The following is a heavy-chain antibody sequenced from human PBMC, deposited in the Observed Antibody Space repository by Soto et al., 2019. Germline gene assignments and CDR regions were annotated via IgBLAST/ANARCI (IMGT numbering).Heavy chain of an antibody. CDR1: GFTFSSYS. V-gene: IGHV3-21*01. D-gene: IGHD3-10*01. J-gene: IGHJ6*02. Sequence: EVQLVESGGGLVKPGGSLRLSCAASGFTFSSYSMNWVRQAPGKGLEWVSSISSSSSYIYYADSVKGRFTISRDNAKNSLYLQMNSLRAEDTAVYYCARGGVRGVIDYYYYYGMDVWGQGTTVTVSS. CDR3: ARGGVRGVIDYYYYYGMDV. CDR2: ISSSSSYI.